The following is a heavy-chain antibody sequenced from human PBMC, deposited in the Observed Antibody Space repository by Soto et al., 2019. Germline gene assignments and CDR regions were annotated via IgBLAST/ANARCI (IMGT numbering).Heavy chain of an antibody. Sequence: SSETLSLTCTVSGGSISSYYWSWIRQPPGKGLEWIGYIYYSGSTNYNPSLKSRVTISVDTSKNQFSLKLSSVTAADTAVYYCARGIAAENYYFDYWGQGTLVTVSS. J-gene: IGHJ4*02. CDR3: ARGIAAENYYFDY. CDR1: GGSISSYY. V-gene: IGHV4-59*01. CDR2: IYYSGST. D-gene: IGHD6-13*01.